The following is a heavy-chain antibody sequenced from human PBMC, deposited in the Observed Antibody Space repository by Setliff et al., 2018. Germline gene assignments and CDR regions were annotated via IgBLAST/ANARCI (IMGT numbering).Heavy chain of an antibody. V-gene: IGHV4-39*02. CDR2: VYYTGRT. Sequence: SETLSLTCNVSGGSVSSGYYYWDWIRQPPGKGLEWIGTVYYTGRTYYNQSLKSRVTIAVDAPDNHFSLKLRSVTAADTAVYYCARAPNDLGVDWLFNNYFDYWGHGTLVTVSS. CDR1: GGSVSSGYYY. J-gene: IGHJ4*01. D-gene: IGHD3-9*01. CDR3: ARAPNDLGVDWLFNNYFDY.